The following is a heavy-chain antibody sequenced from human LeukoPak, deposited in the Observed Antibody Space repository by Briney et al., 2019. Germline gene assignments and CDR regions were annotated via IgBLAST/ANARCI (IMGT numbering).Heavy chain of an antibody. J-gene: IGHJ4*02. D-gene: IGHD1-26*01. Sequence: GGSLRLSCAASGFTFSSYSIHWVRQAPGKGLEWVAVISYDGSNKYYADSVKGRFTISRDNSKNTLYLQMNSLRAEDTAVYYCAKWVGATTEDYWGQGTLVTVSS. CDR2: ISYDGSNK. V-gene: IGHV3-30*18. CDR3: AKWVGATTEDY. CDR1: GFTFSSYS.